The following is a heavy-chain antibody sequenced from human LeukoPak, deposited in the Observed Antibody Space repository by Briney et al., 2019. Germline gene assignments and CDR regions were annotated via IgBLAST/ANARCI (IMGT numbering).Heavy chain of an antibody. D-gene: IGHD3-3*01. CDR1: GFTFSSYA. CDR2: IYSKTDGGTT. V-gene: IGHV3-15*01. Sequence: GGSLRLSCAASGFTFSSYAMNWVRQAPGKGLEWVGRIYSKTDGGTTDYAAPVKGRFTISRDDSKNTLYLQMNSLKTEDTAVYYCTTGFFGVVNDAFDIWGQGTTVTVSS. CDR3: TTGFFGVVNDAFDI. J-gene: IGHJ3*02.